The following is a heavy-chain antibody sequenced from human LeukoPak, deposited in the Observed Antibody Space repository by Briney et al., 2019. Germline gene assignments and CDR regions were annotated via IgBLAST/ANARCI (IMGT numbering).Heavy chain of an antibody. CDR1: GGSISSTSYY. V-gene: IGHV4-39*07. J-gene: IGHJ4*02. Sequence: SETLSLTCTVSGGSISSTSYYWGWIRQPPGKGLEWIGSIYYSGSTYYNPSLKSRVTISVDTSMNQFSLKLSSVTAADTAVYYCARSSYYYGSGLPFDYWGQGTLVTVSS. CDR2: IYYSGST. CDR3: ARSSYYYGSGLPFDY. D-gene: IGHD3-10*01.